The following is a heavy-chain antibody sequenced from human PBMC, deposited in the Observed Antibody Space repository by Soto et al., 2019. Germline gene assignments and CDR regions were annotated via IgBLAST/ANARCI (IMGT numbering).Heavy chain of an antibody. Sequence: EVQLVETGGGLIQPGGSLRLSCAASGFTVSSNYMNWVRQAPGKGLEWVSIIYSDGTTCYADSVKGRFTISRDNFKNTLHLQMNSLRAEDTAVYYCAILSNWGQGTLVTVSS. J-gene: IGHJ4*02. CDR1: GFTVSSNY. D-gene: IGHD6-6*01. CDR2: IYSDGTT. V-gene: IGHV3-53*02. CDR3: AILSN.